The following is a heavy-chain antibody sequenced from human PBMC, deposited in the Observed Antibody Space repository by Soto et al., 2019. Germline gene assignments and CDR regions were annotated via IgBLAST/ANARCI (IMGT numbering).Heavy chain of an antibody. CDR2: IIPIFGTA. CDR1: GGTFSSYA. J-gene: IGHJ1*01. D-gene: IGHD3-10*01. CDR3: AREGPFGVPPEYFQH. Sequence: QVQLVQSGAEVQKPGSSVKVSSKASGGTFSSYAISWVRQAPGQGLEWMGGIIPIFGTANYVQKFQGRVTITADKSTSTAYMELSSLRSEDTAVYYCAREGPFGVPPEYFQHWGQGTLVTVSS. V-gene: IGHV1-69*06.